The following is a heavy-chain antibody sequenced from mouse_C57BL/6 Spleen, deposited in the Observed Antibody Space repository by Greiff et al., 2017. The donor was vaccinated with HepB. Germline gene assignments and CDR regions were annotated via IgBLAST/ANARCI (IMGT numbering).Heavy chain of an antibody. CDR1: GYTFTDYN. Sequence: DVKLQESGPELVKPGASVKIPCKASGYTFTDYNMDWVKQSHGKSLEWIGDINPNNGGTIYNQKFKGKATLTVDKSSSTAYMELRSLTSEDTAVYYCARRWLLQYFDVWGTGTTVTVSS. J-gene: IGHJ1*03. CDR3: ARRWLLQYFDV. CDR2: INPNNGGT. D-gene: IGHD2-3*01. V-gene: IGHV1-18*01.